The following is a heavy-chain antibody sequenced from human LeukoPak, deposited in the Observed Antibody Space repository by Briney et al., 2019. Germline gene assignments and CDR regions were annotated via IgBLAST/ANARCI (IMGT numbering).Heavy chain of an antibody. Sequence: SETLSLTCAVYGGSFSGYYWSWIRQPPGKGLEWIGEINHSGGTNYNPSLKSRVTISVDTSKNQFSLKLSSVTAADTAVYYCARGLGKYLLYGMDVWGQGTTVTVSS. D-gene: IGHD1-26*01. CDR1: GGSFSGYY. V-gene: IGHV4-34*01. CDR2: INHSGGT. J-gene: IGHJ6*02. CDR3: ARGLGKYLLYGMDV.